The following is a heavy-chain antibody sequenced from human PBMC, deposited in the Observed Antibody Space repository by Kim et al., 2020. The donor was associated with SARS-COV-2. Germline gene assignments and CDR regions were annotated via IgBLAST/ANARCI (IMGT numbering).Heavy chain of an antibody. CDR2: IYYSGST. CDR1: GGSISSYY. V-gene: IGHV4-59*08. CDR3: ARHLEYSNSPWGY. D-gene: IGHD6-6*01. J-gene: IGHJ4*02. Sequence: SETLSLTCTVSGGSISSYYWSWIRQPPGKGLEWIGYIYYSGSTNHNPSLKSRVTMSVDTSKNQFSLKLSSMTAADTAVYYCARHLEYSNSPWGYWGQATL.